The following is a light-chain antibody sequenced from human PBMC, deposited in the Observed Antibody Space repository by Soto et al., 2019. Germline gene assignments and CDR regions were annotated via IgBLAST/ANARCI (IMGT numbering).Light chain of an antibody. CDR2: DAS. J-gene: IGKJ1*01. CDR3: RQYDSEST. V-gene: IGKV1-5*01. CDR1: QTISNW. Sequence: DIKMTQAPFTLSAYHGDRVTITCRASQTISNWLAWYQQKPGKAPKVLIHDASRWESGVPSRFSGSGSGTEFTLTINNLQPDDFAVYYCRQYDSESTFGQGAKVDI.